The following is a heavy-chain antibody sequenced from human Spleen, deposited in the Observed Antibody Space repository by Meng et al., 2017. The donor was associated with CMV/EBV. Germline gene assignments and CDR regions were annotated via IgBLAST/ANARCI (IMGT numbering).Heavy chain of an antibody. Sequence: ASVKVSCKASGYSFTSYGISWVRQATGQGPEWMGGMIPILGRANYAQKFQGRVTMTTDTSTSTAYMELRSLRSDDTAVYYCARVQVVPAANHYYYYGMDVWGQGTTVTVSS. D-gene: IGHD2-2*01. CDR1: GYSFTSYG. CDR3: ARVQVVPAANHYYYYGMDV. J-gene: IGHJ6*02. CDR2: MIPILGRA. V-gene: IGHV1-18*01.